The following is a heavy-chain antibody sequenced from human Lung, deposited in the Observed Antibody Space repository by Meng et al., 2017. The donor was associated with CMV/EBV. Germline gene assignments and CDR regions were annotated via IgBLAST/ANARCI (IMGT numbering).Heavy chain of an antibody. CDR3: ARDRTTGRYFDY. CDR1: GGSISSGDYY. D-gene: IGHD4-11*01. CDR2: IYYSGST. V-gene: IGHV4-30-4*01. J-gene: IGHJ4*02. Sequence: VQLQASRPGLVTPSQTLPLTCTVSGGSISSGDYYWSWIRQPPGKGLEWIGYIYYSGSTYYNPSLKSRVTISVDTSKNQFSLKLSSVTAADTAVYYCARDRTTGRYFDYWGQGTLVTVSS.